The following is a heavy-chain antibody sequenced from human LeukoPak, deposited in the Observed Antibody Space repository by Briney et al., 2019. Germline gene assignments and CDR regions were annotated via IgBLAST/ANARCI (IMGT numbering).Heavy chain of an antibody. CDR2: IDYSGST. CDR1: GGSISSYY. D-gene: IGHD6-19*01. Sequence: SETLSLTCTVSGGSISSYYWSWIRQPPGKGLEWIGYIDYSGSTNYNPSLKSRVTISVDTSKNQFSLQLNSVTPEDTAVYYCATGAGSLAYWGQGTLVTVSS. J-gene: IGHJ4*02. CDR3: ATGAGSLAY. V-gene: IGHV4-59*12.